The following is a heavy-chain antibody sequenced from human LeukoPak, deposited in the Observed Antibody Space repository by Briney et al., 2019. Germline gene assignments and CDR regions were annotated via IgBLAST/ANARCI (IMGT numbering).Heavy chain of an antibody. Sequence: GGSLRLSCAASGFTFSNYGMSWVRQAPGKGLEWVSFIYSGSTHYSDSVKGRFTISRDNSKNTLYLQMNSLRAEDTAVYYCARRAGAYSHPYDYWGQGTLVTVSS. CDR1: GFTFSNYG. J-gene: IGHJ4*02. V-gene: IGHV3-53*01. CDR3: ARRAGAYSHPYDY. D-gene: IGHD4/OR15-4a*01. CDR2: IYSGST.